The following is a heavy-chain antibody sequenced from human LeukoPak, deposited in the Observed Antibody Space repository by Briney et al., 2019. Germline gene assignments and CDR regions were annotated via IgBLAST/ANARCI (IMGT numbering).Heavy chain of an antibody. CDR1: GGSISSYY. CDR3: ARLRRITMVRGVTGFDY. D-gene: IGHD3-10*01. CDR2: INHSGST. V-gene: IGHV4-34*01. J-gene: IGHJ4*02. Sequence: SETLSLTCTVSGGSISSYYWSWIRQPPGKGLEWIGEINHSGSTNYNPSLKSRVTISVDTSKNQFSLKLSSVTAADTAVYYCARLRRITMVRGVTGFDYWGQGTLVTVSS.